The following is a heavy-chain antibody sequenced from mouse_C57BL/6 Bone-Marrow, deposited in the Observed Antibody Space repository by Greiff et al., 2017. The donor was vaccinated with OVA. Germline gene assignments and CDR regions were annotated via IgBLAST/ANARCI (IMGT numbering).Heavy chain of an antibody. CDR1: GFTFSSYA. V-gene: IGHV5-4*01. CDR2: ISDGGSYT. D-gene: IGHD2-4*01. J-gene: IGHJ3*01. CDR3: ARWGLRQEFAY. Sequence: EVQRVESGGGLVKPGGSLKLSCAASGFTFSSYAMSWVRQTPEKRLEWVATISDGGSYTYYPDNVKGRFTISRDNAKNNLYLQMSHLKSEDTAMYYCARWGLRQEFAYWGQGTLVTVSA.